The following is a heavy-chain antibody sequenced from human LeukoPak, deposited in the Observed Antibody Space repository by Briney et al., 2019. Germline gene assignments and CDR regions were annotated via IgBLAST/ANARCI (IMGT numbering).Heavy chain of an antibody. CDR1: GGSISSYY. J-gene: IGHJ4*02. V-gene: IGHV4-39*01. CDR2: IYYSGST. D-gene: IGHD1-26*01. Sequence: SETLSLTCTVSGGSISSYYWGWIRQPPGKGLEWIGSIYYSGSTYYNPSLKSRVTISVDTSKNQFSLKLSSVTAADTAVYYCARRYSGSYQRYFDYWGQGTLVTVSS. CDR3: ARRYSGSYQRYFDY.